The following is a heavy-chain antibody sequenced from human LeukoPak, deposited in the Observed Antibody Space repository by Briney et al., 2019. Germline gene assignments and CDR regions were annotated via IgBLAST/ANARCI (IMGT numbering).Heavy chain of an antibody. J-gene: IGHJ4*02. CDR3: AKDKDIVVVPAVKAFDY. CDR2: ISGSGGST. D-gene: IGHD2-2*01. Sequence: GGSLRLSCAASGFTFSSYAMSWVRQAPGKGLEWVSAISGSGGSTYYADSVKGRFTISRDNSKNTLYLQMNSLRAEDTAVYYCAKDKDIVVVPAVKAFDYWGQGTLVAVSS. V-gene: IGHV3-23*01. CDR1: GFTFSSYA.